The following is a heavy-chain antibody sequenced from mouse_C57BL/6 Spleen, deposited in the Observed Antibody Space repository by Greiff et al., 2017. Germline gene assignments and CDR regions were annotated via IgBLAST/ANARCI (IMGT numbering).Heavy chain of an antibody. CDR1: GYTFTSYT. CDR2: INPSSGYT. Sequence: QVQLQQSGAELARPGASVKMSCKASGYTFTSYTMHWVKQRPGQGLEWIGYINPSSGYTKYNQKFKDKATLTADKSSSTAYMQLSSLTSEDAAVYYCARSIITTVVWDYWGQGTTLTVSS. V-gene: IGHV1-4*01. CDR3: ARSIITTVVWDY. J-gene: IGHJ2*01. D-gene: IGHD1-1*01.